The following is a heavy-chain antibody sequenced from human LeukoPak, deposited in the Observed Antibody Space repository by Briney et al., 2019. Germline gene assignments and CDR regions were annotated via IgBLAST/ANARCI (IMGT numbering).Heavy chain of an antibody. D-gene: IGHD5-12*01. Sequence: PGGSLRLPCAASGFTFSSYGMHWVRQAPGKGLEWVAVISYDGSNKYYADSVKGRFTISRDNSKNTLYLQMNSLRAEDTAVYYCAKDSGYDITYGMDVWGKGTTVTVSS. CDR2: ISYDGSNK. V-gene: IGHV3-30*18. CDR3: AKDSGYDITYGMDV. J-gene: IGHJ6*04. CDR1: GFTFSSYG.